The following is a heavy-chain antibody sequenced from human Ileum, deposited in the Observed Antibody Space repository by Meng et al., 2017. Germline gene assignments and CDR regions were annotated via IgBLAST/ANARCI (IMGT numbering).Heavy chain of an antibody. V-gene: IGHV1-58*02. CDR3: AADKGRYDYVWGSYRSTDAFDI. Sequence: SVKVSCKASGYTFTDYDMHWVRQAPGQRLEWIGWIVVGSGNTNYAQKFQERVTITRDMSTSTAYMELSSLRSEDTAVYYCAADKGRYDYVWGSYRSTDAFDIWGQGTMVTVSS. CDR1: GYTFTDYD. D-gene: IGHD3-16*02. CDR2: IVVGSGNT. J-gene: IGHJ3*02.